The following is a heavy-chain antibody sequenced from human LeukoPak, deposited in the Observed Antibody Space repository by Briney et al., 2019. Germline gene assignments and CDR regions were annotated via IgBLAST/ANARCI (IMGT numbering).Heavy chain of an antibody. CDR3: ARDFGEMPNY. CDR1: GYTFTRYY. V-gene: IGHV1-46*01. CDR2: IDPSGGST. Sequence: GASVKVSCKASGYTFTRYYIHWVRQAPGQGLEWMGIIDPSGGSTSYAQNFQGGVTMTRDATTSTVYLELSSLRSEDTAVYYCARDFGEMPNYWGQGTLVTVSS. D-gene: IGHD5-24*01. J-gene: IGHJ4*02.